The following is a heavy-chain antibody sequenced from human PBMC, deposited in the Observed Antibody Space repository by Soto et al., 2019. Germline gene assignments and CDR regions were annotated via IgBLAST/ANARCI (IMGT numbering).Heavy chain of an antibody. CDR3: ARDLVVGATTYYYSSYGMDV. D-gene: IGHD1-26*01. J-gene: IGHJ6*01. V-gene: IGHV6-1*01. CDR2: TYYRSKWYN. Sequence: SVASVRPACISIGQSPSRGLEWLGRTYYRSKWYNDYAVSVKSRITINPATSKNQFSLQLNSVTPEDTAVYYCARDLVVGATTYYYSSYGMDV. CDR1: SVASVRPA.